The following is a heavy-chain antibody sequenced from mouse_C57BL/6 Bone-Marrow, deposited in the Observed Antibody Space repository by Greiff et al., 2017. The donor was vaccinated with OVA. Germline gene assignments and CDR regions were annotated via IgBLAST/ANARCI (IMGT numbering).Heavy chain of an antibody. CDR3: ARSSSYSNYVWAWFAY. CDR1: GYTFTSYW. CDR2: IDPNSGGT. J-gene: IGHJ3*01. Sequence: QVQLQQPGAELVKPGASVKLSCKASGYTFTSYWMHWVKQRPGRGLEWIGRIDPNSGGTKYNEKFKSKATLTVDKPSSTAYMQLSSLTSEDSAVYYCARSSSYSNYVWAWFAYWGQGTLVTVSA. V-gene: IGHV1-72*01. D-gene: IGHD2-5*01.